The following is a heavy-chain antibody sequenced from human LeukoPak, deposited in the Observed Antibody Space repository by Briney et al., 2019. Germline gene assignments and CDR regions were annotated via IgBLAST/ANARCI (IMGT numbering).Heavy chain of an antibody. Sequence: GVLRLSCAASGFTFSSYSMNWVRQAPGKGLEWVSSISSSSSYIYYADSVKGRFTIFRDNAKNSLYLQMNSLRAEDTAVYYCARCTGGSSGAFDYWGQGTLVTVSS. D-gene: IGHD6-19*01. J-gene: IGHJ4*02. CDR3: ARCTGGSSGAFDY. CDR1: GFTFSSYS. CDR2: ISSSSSYI. V-gene: IGHV3-21*01.